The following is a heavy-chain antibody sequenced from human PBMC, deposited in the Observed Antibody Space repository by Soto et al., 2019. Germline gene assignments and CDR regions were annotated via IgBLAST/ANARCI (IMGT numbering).Heavy chain of an antibody. V-gene: IGHV1-18*01. CDR2: SRAYNGNT. D-gene: IGHD3-16*02. Sequence: QVQLVQSGAEVKKPGASVKVSCKASGYTFTSYGISWVRQAPGQGLEWMGWSRAYNGNTNYAQKLQGRVTMTTDTSPSTAYMELRSLRSVDTSVYYCARDKGASLGELSLVSGYYYGMDVWGQGTTVTVSS. CDR1: GYTFTSYG. J-gene: IGHJ6*02. CDR3: ARDKGASLGELSLVSGYYYGMDV.